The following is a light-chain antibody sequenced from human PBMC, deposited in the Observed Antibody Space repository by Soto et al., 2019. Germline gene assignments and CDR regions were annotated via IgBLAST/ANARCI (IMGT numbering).Light chain of an antibody. Sequence: DIQMTQSPSTLFASVGGRVTITCRASQSISSWLAWYQQKPGKAPKVLIYDASSLESGVPSRFSGSGSGTEFTLTISSLQPDDFATYYCQQYNSYGTFGQGTKVDIK. J-gene: IGKJ1*01. V-gene: IGKV1-5*01. CDR1: QSISSW. CDR3: QQYNSYGT. CDR2: DAS.